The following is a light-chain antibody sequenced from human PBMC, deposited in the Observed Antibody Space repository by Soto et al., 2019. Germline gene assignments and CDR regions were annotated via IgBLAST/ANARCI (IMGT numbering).Light chain of an antibody. CDR1: QSISSW. Sequence: DIQMTQSPSTLSAFVGDRVTITCRASQSISSWLAWYQQKPGKAPKLLIYDASSLQGRIQSRYSGSGSWTEFTLTISSLQPDDSATYFCQQYNSYSRTFGQGTKV. J-gene: IGKJ1*01. V-gene: IGKV1-5*01. CDR2: DAS. CDR3: QQYNSYSRT.